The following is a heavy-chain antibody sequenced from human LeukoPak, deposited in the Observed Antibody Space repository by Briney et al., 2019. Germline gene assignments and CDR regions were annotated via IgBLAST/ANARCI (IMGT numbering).Heavy chain of an antibody. Sequence: SVKVSCKASGGTFSSYAISWVRQAPGQGLEWMGGIIPIFGTANYAQKFQGRVTITADESTSTAYMELSSLRSDDTAVYYCARVRGNYPIDESDYWGQGTLVTVSS. J-gene: IGHJ4*02. D-gene: IGHD1-7*01. CDR2: IIPIFGTA. CDR3: ARVRGNYPIDESDY. CDR1: GGTFSSYA. V-gene: IGHV1-69*13.